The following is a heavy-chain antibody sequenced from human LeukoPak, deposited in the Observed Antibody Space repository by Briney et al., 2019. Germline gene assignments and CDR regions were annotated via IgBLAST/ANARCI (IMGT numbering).Heavy chain of an antibody. D-gene: IGHD2-21*02. CDR2: ISYDGSNK. J-gene: IGHJ3*01. CDR3: AKGRWGLTINNFDL. Sequence: GRSLRLSCAASGFTFSSYGMHWVRQAPGKGLEWVAVISYDGSNKYYADSVKGRFTISRDNSKNTLYLQMNSLGGEDTALYYCAKGRWGLTINNFDLWGQGTMVTVSS. CDR1: GFTFSSYG. V-gene: IGHV3-30*18.